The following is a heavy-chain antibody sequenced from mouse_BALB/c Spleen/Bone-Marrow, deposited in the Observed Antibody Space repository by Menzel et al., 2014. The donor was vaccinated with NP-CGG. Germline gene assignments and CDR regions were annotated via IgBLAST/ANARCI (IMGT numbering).Heavy chain of an antibody. Sequence: VQLQQSGPDLVKPSQSLSLTCTVTGYSITSGYSWHWIRQFPGNKLEWMAYMHNSGVTNFNPSLKSRISISRDTSKNQFFLQLNPVTTEDTATYYCARLDGSKGFDYWGQGTTLTVSS. D-gene: IGHD1-1*01. CDR3: ARLDGSKGFDY. CDR2: MHNSGVT. J-gene: IGHJ2*01. V-gene: IGHV3-1*02. CDR1: GYSITSGYS.